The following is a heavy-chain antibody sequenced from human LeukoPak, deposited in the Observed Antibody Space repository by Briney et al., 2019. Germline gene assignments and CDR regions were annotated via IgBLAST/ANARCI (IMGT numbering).Heavy chain of an antibody. Sequence: KPSETLSLTCTVSGDSISTSNSYWGWIRQPPGKGLEWIGSIYYSGNTYYNASLKSRVTISVDTSKNQFSLKLSSVTAADTAVYYCARDRGLERNFDYWGQGTLVTVSS. V-gene: IGHV4-39*07. J-gene: IGHJ4*02. CDR3: ARDRGLERNFDY. CDR2: IYYSGNT. D-gene: IGHD1-1*01. CDR1: GDSISTSNSY.